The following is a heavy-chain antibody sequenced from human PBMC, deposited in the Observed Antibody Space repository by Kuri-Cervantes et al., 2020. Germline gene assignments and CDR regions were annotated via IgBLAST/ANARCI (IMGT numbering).Heavy chain of an antibody. J-gene: IGHJ6*03. CDR1: GYTFTAYY. V-gene: IGHV1-2*02. CDR3: ARDGTVAGTSTLDYYMDV. D-gene: IGHD6-19*01. CDR2: INPNSGGT. Sequence: ASVKVSCKASGYTFTAYYIHWVRQAPGQGLEWMGWINPNSGGTDYAQKLQGRVTMTTDTSTSTAYMELRSLRSDDTAVYYCARDGTVAGTSTLDYYMDVWGKGTTVTVSS.